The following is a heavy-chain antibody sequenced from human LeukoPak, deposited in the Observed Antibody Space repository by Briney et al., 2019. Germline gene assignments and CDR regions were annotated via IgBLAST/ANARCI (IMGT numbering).Heavy chain of an antibody. Sequence: ASVKVSCKVSGYTLTELSMHWVRQAPGKGLEWMGGFDPEDGETIYAQKFQGRVTMTEDTSTDTAYMELSSLRSEDTAVYYCARWYYYDSSGYSHFDYWGQGTLVTVSS. D-gene: IGHD3-22*01. CDR3: ARWYYYDSSGYSHFDY. CDR1: GYTLTELS. V-gene: IGHV1-24*01. CDR2: FDPEDGET. J-gene: IGHJ4*02.